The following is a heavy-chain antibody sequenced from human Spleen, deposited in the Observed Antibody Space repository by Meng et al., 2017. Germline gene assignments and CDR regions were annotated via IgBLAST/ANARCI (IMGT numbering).Heavy chain of an antibody. CDR1: GGTFSSYA. D-gene: IGHD4-17*01. CDR3: ARATTVTTRGGFYYYYGMDV. CDR2: IIPIFGTA. V-gene: IGHV1-69*13. Sequence: SVKVSCKASGGTFSSYAISWVRQAPGQGLEWMVGIIPIFGTANYAQKFQGRVTITADESTSTAYMELSSLRSEDTAVYYCARATTVTTRGGFYYYYGMDVWGQGTTVTVSS. J-gene: IGHJ6*02.